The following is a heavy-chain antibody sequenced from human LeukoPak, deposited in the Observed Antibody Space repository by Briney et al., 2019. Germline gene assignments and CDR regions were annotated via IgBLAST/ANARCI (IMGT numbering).Heavy chain of an antibody. V-gene: IGHV4-39*01. Sequence: SETLSLTCTVSGGSISSSGYCWGWIRQPPGKGLEWIGSIDYSGNTNYNPSLKSRVTIAVDMSKNQFSLKLSSVTAADTAVYYCARGRDILTGYYVSPGGTMDVWGKGTTVTVSS. D-gene: IGHD3-9*01. CDR3: ARGRDILTGYYVSPGGTMDV. CDR1: GGSISSSGYC. CDR2: IDYSGNT. J-gene: IGHJ6*04.